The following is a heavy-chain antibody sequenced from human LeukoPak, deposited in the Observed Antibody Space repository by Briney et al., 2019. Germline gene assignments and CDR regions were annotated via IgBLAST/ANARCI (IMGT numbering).Heavy chain of an antibody. Sequence: PGGSLGLSCAASGFTFSSYAMSWVRQAPGKGLEWVSAISGSGGSTYYADSVKGRFTISRDNSKNTLYLQMNSLRAEDTAVYYCAKSCWGAICFATWGQGTLVTVSS. D-gene: IGHD3-10*02. V-gene: IGHV3-23*01. CDR2: ISGSGGST. CDR3: AKSCWGAICFAT. J-gene: IGHJ5*02. CDR1: GFTFSSYA.